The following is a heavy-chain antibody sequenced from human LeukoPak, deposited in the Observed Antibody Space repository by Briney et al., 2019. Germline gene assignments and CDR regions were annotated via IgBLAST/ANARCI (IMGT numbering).Heavy chain of an antibody. Sequence: SETLSLTCTVSGGSISSYYWSWIRQPPGKGLEWIGYIYYSGSTNYNPSLKSRVTIPVDTSENQFSLKLSSVTAADTAVYYCARSHYGDLDYWGQGTLVTVSS. CDR2: IYYSGST. CDR3: ARSHYGDLDY. CDR1: GGSISSYY. D-gene: IGHD4-17*01. V-gene: IGHV4-59*08. J-gene: IGHJ4*02.